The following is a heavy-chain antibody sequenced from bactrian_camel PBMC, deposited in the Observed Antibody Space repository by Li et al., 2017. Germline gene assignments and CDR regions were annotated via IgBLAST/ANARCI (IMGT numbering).Heavy chain of an antibody. J-gene: IGHJ4*01. V-gene: IGHV3S40*01. CDR3: VADCYGSRYYLARLTNN. CDR1: GAPVRTYC. D-gene: IGHD6*01. Sequence: DVQLVESGGGPVQAGGSLRLSCAASGAPVRTYCMAWFRQASGKERERVAAISTGGGVTYYADSVKFRFTISQDNAKNTVDLQMNDLKPEDTGMYYCVADCYGSRYYLARLTNNWGQGTQVTVS. CDR2: ISTGGGVT.